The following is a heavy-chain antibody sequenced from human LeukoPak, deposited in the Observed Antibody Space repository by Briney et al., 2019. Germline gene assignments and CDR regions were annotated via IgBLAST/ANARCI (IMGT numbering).Heavy chain of an antibody. D-gene: IGHD3-3*01. V-gene: IGHV3-30*04. CDR1: GFSFSDYA. CDR2: ISYSGQQK. Sequence: GSLRLSCAASGFSFSDYAMHWVRQGPGKGLEWVAVISYSGQQKYYGDSVKGRFTVSRDNPKNTLYLQMNNLRDDDTAVYYCARVFLERLTSGYFDNWGQGTLVTVSP. J-gene: IGHJ4*02. CDR3: ARVFLERLTSGYFDN.